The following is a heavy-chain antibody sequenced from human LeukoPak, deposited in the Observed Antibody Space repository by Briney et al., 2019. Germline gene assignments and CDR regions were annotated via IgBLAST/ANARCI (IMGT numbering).Heavy chain of an antibody. CDR3: ASRRGGYSYGYFDY. CDR2: IYPGDSDN. J-gene: IGHJ4*02. CDR1: GYSFTSYW. Sequence: GESLKISWKGSGYSFTSYWIGWVRQMPGKGLEWMGIIYPGDSDNRYSPFLQGQVTISADKSITTAYHPRSSLKASDTAIYYWASRRGGYSYGYFDYWGQGTLVTVSS. D-gene: IGHD5-18*01. V-gene: IGHV5-51*01.